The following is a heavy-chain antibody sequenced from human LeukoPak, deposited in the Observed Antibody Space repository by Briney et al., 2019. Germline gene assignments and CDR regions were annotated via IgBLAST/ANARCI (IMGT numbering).Heavy chain of an antibody. CDR1: GFTFSSYA. Sequence: GGSLRLSCAASGFTFSSYAMHWVRQAPGKGLEWVAVISYDGSNKYYADSVKGRFTISRDNSKNTLYLQMNSLRAEDTAVYYCARGAVAARPGYFDYWGQGTLVTVSS. CDR3: ARGAVAARPGYFDY. J-gene: IGHJ4*02. D-gene: IGHD2-15*01. V-gene: IGHV3-30-3*01. CDR2: ISYDGSNK.